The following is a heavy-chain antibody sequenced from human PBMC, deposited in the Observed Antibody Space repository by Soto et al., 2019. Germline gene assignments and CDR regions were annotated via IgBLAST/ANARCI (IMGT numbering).Heavy chain of an antibody. CDR1: GYTFTSYG. Sequence: QVQLVQSGAEVTKPGASVKVSCKASGYTFTSYGISWVRQAPGQGLEWMGGISAYNGNTNYAQKTKGRVTKTTDTSTNTAYMELRSLKSDDKAVYYCARGDFWRGLPRFDPWGKGTLVTVSS. CDR3: ARGDFWRGLPRFDP. J-gene: IGHJ5*02. V-gene: IGHV1-18*01. D-gene: IGHD3-3*01. CDR2: ISAYNGNT.